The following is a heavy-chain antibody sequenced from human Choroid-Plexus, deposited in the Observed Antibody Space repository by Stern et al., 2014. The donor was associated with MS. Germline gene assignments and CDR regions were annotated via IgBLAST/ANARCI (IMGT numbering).Heavy chain of an antibody. CDR1: GFTLGSCA. V-gene: IGHV3-30*18. Sequence: VQLVESGGGVVQPGRPLRLSCVASGFTLGSCAMHWVRQAPGKGLEWGAGVSYDGGNKYYADSVKGRFTISRDNSQNTLYMQMSSLRPEDTAVYYCAKDRQYLTYFFDHWGQGSLVTVSS. D-gene: IGHD2/OR15-2a*01. CDR3: AKDRQYLTYFFDH. J-gene: IGHJ5*02. CDR2: VSYDGGNK.